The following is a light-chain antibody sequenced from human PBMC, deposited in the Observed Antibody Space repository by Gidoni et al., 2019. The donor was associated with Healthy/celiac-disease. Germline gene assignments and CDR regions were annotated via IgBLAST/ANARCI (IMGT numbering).Light chain of an antibody. CDR1: QSISSW. V-gene: IGKV1-5*03. CDR3: QQYNSYWT. Sequence: DIQMTQSPSTLSASVGDRVTITCRASQSISSWLAWYQQKPGKAPKLLIYKASSLEGGVTSRFSGSGSGTEFTLTISSLQPDDFATYYCQQYNSYWTFGQGTKVEIK. J-gene: IGKJ1*01. CDR2: KAS.